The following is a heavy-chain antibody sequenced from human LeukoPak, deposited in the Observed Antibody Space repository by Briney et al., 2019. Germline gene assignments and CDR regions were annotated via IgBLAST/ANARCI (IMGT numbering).Heavy chain of an antibody. V-gene: IGHV3-53*01. CDR3: MRDSGDGDYEPLDS. Sequence: PGGSLRLSCAASGFTGSNNYMSWVRQAPGKGLEWVSAIHSSGGTYYADSVKGRFTISRDTSKNTLYLQINSLRAEDTAVYYCMRDSGDGDYEPLDSWGQGTLVTVSS. D-gene: IGHD4-17*01. J-gene: IGHJ4*02. CDR2: IHSSGGT. CDR1: GFTGSNNY.